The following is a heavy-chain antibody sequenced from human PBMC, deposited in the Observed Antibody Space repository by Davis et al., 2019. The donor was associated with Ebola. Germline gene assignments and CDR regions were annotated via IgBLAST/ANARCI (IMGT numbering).Heavy chain of an antibody. D-gene: IGHD2-15*01. V-gene: IGHV4-59*12. Sequence: MPGGSLRLSCTVSGGSISTYYWSWIRQPPGKGLEWIGYVYYTGSTNKNPSLKSRVTISIDTSKNQFSLQLNSVTAADTAVYYCARDQIVVVVAATPSGNYYYYGMDVWGQGTTVTVSS. CDR1: GGSISTYY. J-gene: IGHJ6*02. CDR3: ARDQIVVVVAATPSGNYYYYGMDV. CDR2: VYYTGST.